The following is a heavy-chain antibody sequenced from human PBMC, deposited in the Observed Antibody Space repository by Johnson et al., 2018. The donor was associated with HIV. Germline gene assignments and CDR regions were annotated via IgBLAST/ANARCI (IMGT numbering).Heavy chain of an antibody. CDR1: GFTSDDYD. D-gene: IGHD1-26*01. Sequence: VQLVESGGGVARPGGSLRLSCAASGFTSDDYDMNWVRQAPGKGLAWVSGINWNGDNTGYGDSVKGRFTIFRDNAKNSLYLQMNRLRAEDTALYYCARGGMRGELGAFDIWGQGTMVTVSS. V-gene: IGHV3-20*04. CDR3: ARGGMRGELGAFDI. CDR2: INWNGDNT. J-gene: IGHJ3*02.